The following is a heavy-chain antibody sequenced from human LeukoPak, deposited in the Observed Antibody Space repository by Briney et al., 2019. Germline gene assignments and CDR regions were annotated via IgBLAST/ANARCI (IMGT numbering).Heavy chain of an antibody. CDR1: GFTFGDYA. D-gene: IGHD6-6*01. J-gene: IGHJ4*02. Sequence: GSLRLSCTASGFTFGDYAMSWFRQAPGKGLEWGGFIRSKAYGGTKEYAAAVKDRFSISRDDSKTIAYLQMNTLKPEAPAVYSCTSVPYSSPWRFDYWGQGTLVTVSS. CDR3: TSVPYSSPWRFDY. V-gene: IGHV3-49*03. CDR2: IRSKAYGGTK.